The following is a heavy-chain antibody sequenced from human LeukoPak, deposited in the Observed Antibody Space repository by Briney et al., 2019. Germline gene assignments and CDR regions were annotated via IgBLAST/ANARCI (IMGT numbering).Heavy chain of an antibody. J-gene: IGHJ4*02. D-gene: IGHD3-10*01. Sequence: GGSLRLSCTASGFTFGDYAMSWVRQAPGKGLEWVGFIRSKAYGGTTEYAASVKGRFTISRDDSKSIAYLQMNSLKTEDTAVYYCTRDLYGSGSYYNRPFDYWGREPWSPSPQ. CDR1: GFTFGDYA. V-gene: IGHV3-49*04. CDR2: IRSKAYGGTT. CDR3: TRDLYGSGSYYNRPFDY.